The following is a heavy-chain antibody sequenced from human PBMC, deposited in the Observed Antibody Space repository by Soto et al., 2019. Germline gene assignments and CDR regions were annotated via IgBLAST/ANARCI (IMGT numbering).Heavy chain of an antibody. V-gene: IGHV3-30*18. Sequence: QVQLVESGGGVVQPGRSLRLSCAGSGFSFSSYGMHWVRQAPGKGLEWVAVISYDGGNQDYADSVKGRFTISRDNSENTLYLQMNSLRTEDTAVYYCAKDLRAAGPFWYFNLWGRGTLVAVSS. J-gene: IGHJ2*01. CDR3: AKDLRAAGPFWYFNL. CDR1: GFSFSSYG. CDR2: ISYDGGNQ. D-gene: IGHD6-13*01.